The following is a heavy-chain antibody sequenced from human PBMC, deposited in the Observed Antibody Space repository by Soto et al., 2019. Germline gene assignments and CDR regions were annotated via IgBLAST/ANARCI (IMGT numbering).Heavy chain of an antibody. CDR2: IHNSGST. D-gene: IGHD1-26*01. CDR1: GDSMKSHYYY. CDR3: ARGEVRGPFDI. V-gene: IGHV4-30-4*01. J-gene: IGHJ3*02. Sequence: SEILSLTCTVSGDSMKSHYYYCSWIRQPPGKGPEWIGHIHNSGSTSYNPSLKSRLTISSDMSKNNFSLRLNSVTAADTALYFCARGEVRGPFDIWGQGTKVTVSS.